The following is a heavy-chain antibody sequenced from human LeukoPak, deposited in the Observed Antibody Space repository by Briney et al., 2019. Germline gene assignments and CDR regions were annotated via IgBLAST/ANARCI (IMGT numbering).Heavy chain of an antibody. CDR2: IFYSGNT. CDR1: SGSVSSGSYY. J-gene: IGHJ4*02. Sequence: SETLSLTCTVSSGSVSSGSYYWSRIRLPPGKGLEWIGYIFYSGNTNYNPSLKSRVTISVDTSKNQFSLKLTSVTAADTAVYYCARFPYCGGDCYFFNDYWGQGTLFTVSS. CDR3: ARFPYCGGDCYFFNDY. V-gene: IGHV4-61*01. D-gene: IGHD2-21*02.